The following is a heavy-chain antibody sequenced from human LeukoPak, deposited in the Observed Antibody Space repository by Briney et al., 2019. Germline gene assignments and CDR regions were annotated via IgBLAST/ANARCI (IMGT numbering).Heavy chain of an antibody. Sequence: PGGSLRLSCAASGFTFSSYAMSWVRQAPGKGLEWVSAISGSGGNTYYADSVKGRFTISRDNSKNTLYLQMNSLRAEDTAVYYCARGRIAARSKTEYYFDYWGQGTLVTVSS. D-gene: IGHD6-6*01. CDR1: GFTFSSYA. V-gene: IGHV3-23*01. J-gene: IGHJ4*02. CDR3: ARGRIAARSKTEYYFDY. CDR2: ISGSGGNT.